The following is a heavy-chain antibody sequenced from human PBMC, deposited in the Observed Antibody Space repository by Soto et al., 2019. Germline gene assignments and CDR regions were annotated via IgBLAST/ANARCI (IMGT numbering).Heavy chain of an antibody. J-gene: IGHJ4*02. CDR3: ARVQSGYDFAY. Sequence: QVQLVQSGAEVKKPGASVKVSCKASGYTFTSYGINWVRQAPGQGLEWMGGISANNGNTHYAQKLHGRVTMTTDTSTSTAYMELRSLRSDDTAVYYCARVQSGYDFAYWGQGTLVTVSS. D-gene: IGHD5-12*01. V-gene: IGHV1-18*01. CDR2: ISANNGNT. CDR1: GYTFTSYG.